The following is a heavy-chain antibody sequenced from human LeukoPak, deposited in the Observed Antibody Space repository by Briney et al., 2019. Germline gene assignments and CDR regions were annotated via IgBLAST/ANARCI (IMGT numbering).Heavy chain of an antibody. CDR3: ARELGGYSYGHFDY. CDR2: IIPIFGTA. Sequence: SVNVSCKASGGTFSSYAISWVQQAPGQGREWMGGIIPIFGTANYAQKFQGRVTITTDESTSTAYMELSSLRSEDTAVYYCARELGGYSYGHFDYWGQGTLVTVSS. D-gene: IGHD5-18*01. J-gene: IGHJ4*02. V-gene: IGHV1-69*05. CDR1: GGTFSSYA.